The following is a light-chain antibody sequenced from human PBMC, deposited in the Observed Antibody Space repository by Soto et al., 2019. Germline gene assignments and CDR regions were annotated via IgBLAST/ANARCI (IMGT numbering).Light chain of an antibody. J-gene: IGKJ1*01. V-gene: IGKV3-20*01. CDR2: GAS. CDR1: QSVTSTY. Sequence: EIVLTQSPGTLSLSPGDRATLSCRASQSVTSTYLAWYQQEPGQAPRLLIYGASSRATGIPDRFSGSGSGTDFTLTTSRLEPEDFAVYYCQQYGSSPRTFGQGTKVEIK. CDR3: QQYGSSPRT.